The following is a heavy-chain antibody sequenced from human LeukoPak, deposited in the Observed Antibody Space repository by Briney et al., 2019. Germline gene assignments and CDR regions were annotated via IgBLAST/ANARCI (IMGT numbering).Heavy chain of an antibody. D-gene: IGHD5-18*01. Sequence: ASVKVSCKASGYTFTNYGFAWVRQAPGQGLEWMGWISAFNGNTNYAQKFQGRVTMTRDTSISTAYMELSRLRSDDTAVYYCAREMGMDTAMPYPYYYYYYMDVWGKGTTVTISS. CDR1: GYTFTNYG. CDR3: AREMGMDTAMPYPYYYYYYMDV. J-gene: IGHJ6*03. V-gene: IGHV1-18*01. CDR2: ISAFNGNT.